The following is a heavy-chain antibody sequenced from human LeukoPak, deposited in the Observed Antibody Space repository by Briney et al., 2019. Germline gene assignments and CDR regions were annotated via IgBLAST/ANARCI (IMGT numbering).Heavy chain of an antibody. CDR3: ARVNYYYYYMDV. CDR1: GFTFSSYW. Sequence: PGGSLRLSCAAFGFTFSSYWMSWVRQAPGKGLEWVANIKQDGSEKYYVDSVKGRFTISRDNAKNSLYLQTNSLRAEDTAVYYCARVNYYYYYMDVWGKGTTVTVSS. CDR2: IKQDGSEK. J-gene: IGHJ6*03. V-gene: IGHV3-7*01.